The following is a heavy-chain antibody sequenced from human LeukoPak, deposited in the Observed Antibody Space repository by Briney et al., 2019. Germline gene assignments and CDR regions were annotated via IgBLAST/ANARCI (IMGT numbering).Heavy chain of an antibody. D-gene: IGHD6-13*01. CDR3: ARIAAAGYYYMDV. CDR2: MNPNSGNT. J-gene: IGHJ6*03. Sequence: GASVKVSCKASGYTFTGYYMHWVRQAPGQGLEWMGWMNPNSGNTGYAQKFQGRVTMTRNTSISTAYMELSSLRSEDTAVYYCARIAAAGYYYMDVWGKGTTVTISS. CDR1: GYTFTGYY. V-gene: IGHV1-8*02.